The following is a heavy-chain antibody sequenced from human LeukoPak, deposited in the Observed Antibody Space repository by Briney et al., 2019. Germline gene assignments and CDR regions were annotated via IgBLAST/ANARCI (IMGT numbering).Heavy chain of an antibody. V-gene: IGHV3-48*02. D-gene: IGHD3-9*01. Sequence: GGSLRLSCATSGFSFTDYPMNWVRQAPGKGLEWISNIRTTAEGAKYAYYADSVKGRVTISRDDGKNTLYLHMNSPRDDDTAVYYCATDQRYAFDYWGQGILVTVSS. CDR1: GFSFTDYP. J-gene: IGHJ4*02. CDR2: IRTTAEGAKYA. CDR3: ATDQRYAFDY.